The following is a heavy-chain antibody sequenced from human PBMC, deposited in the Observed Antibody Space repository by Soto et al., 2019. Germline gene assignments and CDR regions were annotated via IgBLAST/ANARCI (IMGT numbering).Heavy chain of an antibody. CDR3: ARHGGHSIGVAAMGYYYYYSDMEI. CDR1: GGSISSGSYY. J-gene: IGHJ6*02. CDR2: IHYSGST. Sequence: QMQLQESGPGLVKPSETLSLTCSVSGGSISSGSYYWDWIRQPPGKGLEWIGSIHYSGSTYYNPSLSSRVTISVDTSKNQFSLKLGSVTAAATAVYYCARHGGHSIGVAAMGYYYYYSDMEIWGPGTTV. D-gene: IGHD6-19*01. V-gene: IGHV4-39*01.